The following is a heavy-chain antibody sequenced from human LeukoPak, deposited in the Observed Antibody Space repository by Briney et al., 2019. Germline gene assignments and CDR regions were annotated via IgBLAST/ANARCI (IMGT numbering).Heavy chain of an antibody. V-gene: IGHV4-39*01. Sequence: SETLSLTCTVSGGSIYSTTFCWGWIRQPPGQGLEWIGSMYYDGSTYHNPSLKSRVTISVDTSNNQFSLKLTSVTAADTAVYFCARRSDSGSDDGEDYFDYWGQGTLVTVSS. CDR2: MYYDGST. CDR1: GGSIYSTTFC. CDR3: ARRSDSGSDDGEDYFDY. D-gene: IGHD1-26*01. J-gene: IGHJ4*02.